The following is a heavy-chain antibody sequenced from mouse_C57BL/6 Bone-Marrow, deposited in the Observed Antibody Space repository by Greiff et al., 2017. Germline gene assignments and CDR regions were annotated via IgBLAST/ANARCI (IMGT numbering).Heavy chain of an antibody. CDR1: GFTFSSYG. J-gene: IGHJ4*01. Sequence: EVQLVESGGDLVKPGGSLKLSCAASGFTFSSYGMSWVRQTPDKRLEWVATISSGGSYTYYPDSVKGRFTISRDNGKNNLYLQMSSLKSEDTAMYYCARHWDGYAMDYWGQGTSVTVSS. CDR2: ISSGGSYT. V-gene: IGHV5-6*01. D-gene: IGHD4-1*01. CDR3: ARHWDGYAMDY.